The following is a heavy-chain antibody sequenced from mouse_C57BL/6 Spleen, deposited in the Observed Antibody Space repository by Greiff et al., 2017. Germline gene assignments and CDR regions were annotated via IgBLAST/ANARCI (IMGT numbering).Heavy chain of an antibody. CDR1: GFTFSSYA. D-gene: IGHD1-1*01. V-gene: IGHV5-4*01. CDR3: AREVLLRAWFAY. CDR2: ISDGGSYT. J-gene: IGHJ3*01. Sequence: EVNLVESGGGLVKPGGSLKLSCAASGFTFSSYAMSWVRQTPEKRLEWVATISDGGSYTYYPDNVKGRFTISRDNAKNNLYLQMSHLKSEDTAMYYCAREVLLRAWFAYWGQGTLVTVSA.